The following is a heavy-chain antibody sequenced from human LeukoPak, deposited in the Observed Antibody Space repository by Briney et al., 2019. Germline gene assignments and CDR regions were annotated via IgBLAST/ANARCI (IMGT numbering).Heavy chain of an antibody. CDR1: GFTFSSYA. V-gene: IGHV3-23*01. CDR2: ISGSGGST. CDR3: AKETNQAVAGALDY. D-gene: IGHD6-19*01. Sequence: GGSLRLSCAASGFTFSSYAMSWVRQAPGKGLDWVSAISGSGGSTYYADSVKGRFTISRDNSKNTLYLQMNSLRAEDTAVYYCAKETNQAVAGALDYWGQGTLVTVSS. J-gene: IGHJ4*02.